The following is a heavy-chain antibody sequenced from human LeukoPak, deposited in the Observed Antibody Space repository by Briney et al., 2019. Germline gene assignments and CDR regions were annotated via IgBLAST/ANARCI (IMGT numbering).Heavy chain of an antibody. V-gene: IGHV3-11*01. CDR1: GFTFSDYY. D-gene: IGHD3-22*01. CDR3: ARLAQYYCDSSGYFFDY. J-gene: IGHJ4*02. CDR2: ISSSGSTI. Sequence: GGSLRLSCAASGFTFSDYYMSWIRQAPGKGLEWVSYISSSGSTIYYADSVKGRFTISRDNAKNSLYLQMNSLRAEDTAVYYCARLAQYYCDSSGYFFDYWGQGTLVTVSS.